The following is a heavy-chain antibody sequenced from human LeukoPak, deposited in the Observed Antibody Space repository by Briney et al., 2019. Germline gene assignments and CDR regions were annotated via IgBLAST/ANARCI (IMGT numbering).Heavy chain of an antibody. CDR3: ASGDYYDSSGYYEGHAFDI. J-gene: IGHJ3*02. CDR2: ISSSGSTI. Sequence: GGPLRLSCAASGFTFKNAWMNWVRQAPGKGLEWFSYISSSGSTIYYADSVKGRFTISRDNAKNSLYLQMNSLRAEDTAVYYCASGDYYDSSGYYEGHAFDIWGQGTMVTVSS. V-gene: IGHV3-48*04. D-gene: IGHD3-22*01. CDR1: GFTFKNAW.